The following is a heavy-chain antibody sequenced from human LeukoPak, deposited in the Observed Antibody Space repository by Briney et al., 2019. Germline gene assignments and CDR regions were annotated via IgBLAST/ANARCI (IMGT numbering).Heavy chain of an antibody. J-gene: IGHJ6*03. V-gene: IGHV3-23*01. CDR3: AKERRPSMDV. CDR2: ISSGGGST. CDR1: GFIFTTSA. Sequence: PGGSLRLSCEASGFIFTTSAISWVRQAPGKGLEWVSFISSGGGSTYYSDSVRGRFTISRDNSNNTVSLYMHSLRAEDTAIYYCAKERRPSMDVWGNGTMVTVSS.